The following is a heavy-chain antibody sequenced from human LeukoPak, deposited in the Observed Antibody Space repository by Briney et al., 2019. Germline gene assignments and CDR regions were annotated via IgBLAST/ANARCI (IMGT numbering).Heavy chain of an antibody. D-gene: IGHD3-10*01. Sequence: GGSLRLSCAASGFTFSSYEMNWVRQAPGKGLEWVSYISSSGSTIYYADSVKGRFTISRDNAKNSLYLQMNSLRAEDTAVYYCARDGNYYGSGRGGYYYYYMDVWGKGTTVTISS. CDR1: GFTFSSYE. CDR3: ARDGNYYGSGRGGYYYYYMDV. CDR2: ISSSGSTI. V-gene: IGHV3-48*03. J-gene: IGHJ6*03.